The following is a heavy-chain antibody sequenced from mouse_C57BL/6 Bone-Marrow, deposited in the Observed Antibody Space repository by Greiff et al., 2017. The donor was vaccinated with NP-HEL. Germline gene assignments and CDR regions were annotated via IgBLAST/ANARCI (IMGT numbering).Heavy chain of an antibody. CDR2: ISYDGSN. D-gene: IGHD1-1*01. J-gene: IGHJ2*01. CDR3: AKVHSTVVPLFDY. Sequence: EVKLQESGPGLVKPSQSLSLTCSVTGYSITSGYYWNWIRQFPGNKLEWMGYISYDGSNNYNPSLKNRISITRDTSKNQFFLKLNSVTTEDTATYYGAKVHSTVVPLFDYWGQGTTLTVSS. CDR1: GYSITSGYY. V-gene: IGHV3-6*01.